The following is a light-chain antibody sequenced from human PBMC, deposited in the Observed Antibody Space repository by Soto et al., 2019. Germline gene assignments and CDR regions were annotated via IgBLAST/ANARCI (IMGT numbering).Light chain of an antibody. J-gene: IGLJ1*01. Sequence: QAARTQPPSVSGAPGQRVTISCTGSSSNIGAGYDVHWYQQLPGTAPKLLIYANTNRPSGVPGRFSGSKSGTPASLAITGLQAEDEADYYCQSYDSSLSGYVFGTGTKVTVL. V-gene: IGLV1-40*01. CDR2: ANT. CDR1: SSNIGAGYD. CDR3: QSYDSSLSGYV.